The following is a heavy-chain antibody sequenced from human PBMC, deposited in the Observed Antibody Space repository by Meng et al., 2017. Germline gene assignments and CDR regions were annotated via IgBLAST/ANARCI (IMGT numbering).Heavy chain of an antibody. J-gene: IGHJ4*02. Sequence: GESLKISCAASGFTFSSYAMHWVRQAPGKGLEWVAVISYDGSNKYYADSVKGRFTISRDNSKNTLYLQMNSLRAEDTAVYYCAREAYSSGFAGMFNYWGQGNWVTGAS. D-gene: IGHD3-22*01. CDR2: ISYDGSNK. CDR3: AREAYSSGFAGMFNY. V-gene: IGHV3-30*01. CDR1: GFTFSSYA.